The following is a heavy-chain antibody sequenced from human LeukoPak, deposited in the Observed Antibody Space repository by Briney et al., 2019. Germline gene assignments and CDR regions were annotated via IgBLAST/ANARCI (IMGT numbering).Heavy chain of an antibody. Sequence: SETLSLSCTVSGGSISSYYWSWIRQPPGKGLEWIGNIYDRGSTKYNPSLKSRVTISVDTSKNQFSLRLSSVTAADTAVYYCARGRTFDNWGQGTLVTVSS. CDR3: ARGRTFDN. V-gene: IGHV4-59*01. CDR1: GGSISSYY. J-gene: IGHJ4*02. CDR2: IYDRGST.